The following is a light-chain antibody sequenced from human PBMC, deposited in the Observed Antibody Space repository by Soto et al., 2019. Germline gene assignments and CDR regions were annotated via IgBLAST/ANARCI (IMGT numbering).Light chain of an antibody. CDR3: QQYGSSPLT. CDR1: QSVSFSY. Sequence: EIVSTQSPGTLSLSPGDRATLSCRASQSVSFSYLAWYQQKAGQAPRLLIYGATSRATGIPDRFSGSESGTDFTLTISRLEPEDFAVYYCQQYGSSPLTFGGGTKVEIK. V-gene: IGKV3-20*01. CDR2: GAT. J-gene: IGKJ4*01.